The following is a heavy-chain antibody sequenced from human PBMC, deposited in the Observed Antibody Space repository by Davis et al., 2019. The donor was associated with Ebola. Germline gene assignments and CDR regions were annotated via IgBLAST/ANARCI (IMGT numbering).Heavy chain of an antibody. CDR3: ARGTGTSWFDP. J-gene: IGHJ5*02. CDR2: INPNSGGT. V-gene: IGHV1-2*02. Sequence: ASVKVSCKASGYTFTDYYMHWVRQAPGQGLEWMGWINPNSGGTNYAQKFQGRVTMTRDTSINTAYMELSSLRSDDTAVYYCARGTGTSWFDPWGQGTLVTVSS. D-gene: IGHD1-1*01. CDR1: GYTFTDYY.